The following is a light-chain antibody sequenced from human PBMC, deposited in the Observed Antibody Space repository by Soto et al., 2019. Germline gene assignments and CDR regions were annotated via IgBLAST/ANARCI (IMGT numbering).Light chain of an antibody. CDR3: AAWDDSLNGVV. Sequence: QSVLTKPPSASGTPGQRVTISCSGSSSNIGSNTVNWYQQLPGTAPKLLIYSNNQRPSGVPDRFSGSKSGTSASLAISGLQSGDEADYYCAAWDDSLNGVVFGGGTKLTVL. CDR2: SNN. V-gene: IGLV1-44*01. J-gene: IGLJ2*01. CDR1: SSNIGSNT.